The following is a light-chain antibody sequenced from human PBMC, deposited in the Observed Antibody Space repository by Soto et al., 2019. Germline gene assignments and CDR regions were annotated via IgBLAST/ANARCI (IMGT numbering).Light chain of an antibody. CDR1: QSVNSN. J-gene: IGKJ4*01. CDR2: GAS. V-gene: IGKV3-15*01. Sequence: ETVMTQSTATLSVSPGERATLSCRASQSVNSNLAWYQQESGQPPRLLVFGASTRATGVPTRFSGSASGTEFTLTLSGQQSEDFALYFCQQYASWPLTFGGGTKVDI. CDR3: QQYASWPLT.